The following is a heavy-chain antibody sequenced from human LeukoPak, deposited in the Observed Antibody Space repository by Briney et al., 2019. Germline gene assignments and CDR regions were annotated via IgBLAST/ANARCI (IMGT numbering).Heavy chain of an antibody. D-gene: IGHD1-26*01. CDR2: ISPYNGNT. J-gene: IGHJ6*02. V-gene: IGHV1-18*01. Sequence: ASVKVSCKATGYTFIIHGISWVRQAPGQGLEWMGWISPYNGNTNYAQNLQGRVTMTTDTSTSTAYMELRSLRSDDTAVYYCARAIVGATDGMDVWGQGTTVTVSS. CDR1: GYTFIIHG. CDR3: ARAIVGATDGMDV.